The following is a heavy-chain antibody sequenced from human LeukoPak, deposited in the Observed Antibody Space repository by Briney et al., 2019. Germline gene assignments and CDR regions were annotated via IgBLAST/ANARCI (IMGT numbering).Heavy chain of an antibody. CDR3: AREGGPDRPLDY. V-gene: IGHV4-4*02. Sequence: PWETLSLTCGVSGGSISTTNWWTWVRQPPGEGLEWIGEVHLSGRTHYNPSLESRVTMSVDMSENHISLRLTSVTAADTAVYYCAREGGPDRPLDYSGQGTLVTVSS. J-gene: IGHJ4*02. CDR1: GGSISTTNW. CDR2: VHLSGRT.